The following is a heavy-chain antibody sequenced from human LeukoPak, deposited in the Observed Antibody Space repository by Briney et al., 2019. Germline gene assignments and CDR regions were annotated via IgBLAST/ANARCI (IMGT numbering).Heavy chain of an antibody. D-gene: IGHD1-26*01. Sequence: ASVKVSCKASGYTFTSYDINWVRQATGQGLEWMGWMNPNSGNTGYAQKFQGRVTMTRNTSISTAYMELSSLRSEDTAVYYCARGLFRSIVGATKASSFGYWGQGTLITVSS. J-gene: IGHJ4*02. CDR3: ARGLFRSIVGATKASSFGY. V-gene: IGHV1-8*01. CDR2: MNPNSGNT. CDR1: GYTFTSYD.